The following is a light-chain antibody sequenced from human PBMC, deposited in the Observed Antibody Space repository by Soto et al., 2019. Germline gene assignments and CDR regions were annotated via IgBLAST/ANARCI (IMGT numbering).Light chain of an antibody. V-gene: IGKV3-11*01. Sequence: EIVLTQSPATLSFSPGERATLSCRASQSVSSYLAWYQQKPGQAPRLLIYDASNRATGIPARFSGSGAGTNFTITISSREPEDFAVYYCQQRNNWPPYTFGQGTKLEIK. CDR2: DAS. J-gene: IGKJ2*01. CDR1: QSVSSY. CDR3: QQRNNWPPYT.